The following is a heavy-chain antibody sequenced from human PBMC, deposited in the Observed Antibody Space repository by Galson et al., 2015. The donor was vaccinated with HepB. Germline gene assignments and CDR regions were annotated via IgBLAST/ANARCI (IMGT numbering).Heavy chain of an antibody. D-gene: IGHD3-22*01. Sequence: SLRLSCAASGFTFSDYAMAWVRQAPGKGLEWVSVIGGSGIHYADSVKGRFTISRDNSKNTLYLQMNSLSAEDTAVYYCAKDCYYDSSGYEPLDYWGQGTLVTVSS. CDR3: AKDCYYDSSGYEPLDY. CDR2: IGGSGI. J-gene: IGHJ4*02. V-gene: IGHV3-23*01. CDR1: GFTFSDYA.